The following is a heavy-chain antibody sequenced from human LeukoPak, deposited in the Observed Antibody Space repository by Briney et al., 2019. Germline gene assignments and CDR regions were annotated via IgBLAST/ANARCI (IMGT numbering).Heavy chain of an antibody. Sequence: GRSLRLSCAASGFTFSSYGMHWVRQVPGKGLDWVTLISSDGSTKCYADSVKGRFTISRDNSKSTLYLQMNSLRAEDTAVYYCARVGLRTYYYDSSGYYYGFGAFDIWGQGTMVTVSS. CDR3: ARVGLRTYYYDSSGYYYGFGAFDI. CDR1: GFTFSSYG. CDR2: ISSDGSTK. V-gene: IGHV3-30*03. J-gene: IGHJ3*02. D-gene: IGHD3-22*01.